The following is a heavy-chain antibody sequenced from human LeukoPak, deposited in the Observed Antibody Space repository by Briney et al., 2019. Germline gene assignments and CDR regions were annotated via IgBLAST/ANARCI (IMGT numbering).Heavy chain of an antibody. D-gene: IGHD3-3*01. Sequence: SDTLSLTCTVSGGSISSYYWSWIRQPAGKGLEWIGRIYTSGSTNYNPSLKSRVTMSVDTSKNQFSLKLSSVTAADTAVYYCARDGNPSAIFGVVIHYMDVWGKGTTVTVSS. CDR1: GGSISSYY. CDR2: IYTSGST. V-gene: IGHV4-4*07. J-gene: IGHJ6*03. CDR3: ARDGNPSAIFGVVIHYMDV.